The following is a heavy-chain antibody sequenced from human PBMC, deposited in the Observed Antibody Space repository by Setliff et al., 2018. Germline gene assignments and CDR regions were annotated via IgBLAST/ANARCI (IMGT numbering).Heavy chain of an antibody. D-gene: IGHD1-26*01. CDR2: IYHSGTT. CDR3: ARGKVVGADFDY. Sequence: PSETLSLTCAVSGYSISSGYYWGWIRQPPGKGLEWIGSIYHSGTTYYNPSLKSRVTISVDTSKNQFSLKLSSVTAADTAVYYCARGKVVGADFDYWGQGTLVTVSS. V-gene: IGHV4-38-2*01. J-gene: IGHJ4*02. CDR1: GYSISSGYY.